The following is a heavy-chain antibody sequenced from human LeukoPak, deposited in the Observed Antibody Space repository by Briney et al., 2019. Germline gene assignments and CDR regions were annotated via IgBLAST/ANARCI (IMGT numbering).Heavy chain of an antibody. CDR1: GGSISSYY. V-gene: IGHV4-59*12. CDR2: IYYSGST. J-gene: IGHJ6*03. D-gene: IGHD6-6*01. Sequence: SETLSLTCTVSGGSISSYYWSWIRQPPGKGLEWIGYIYYSGSTNYNPSLKSRVTISVDTSKNQFSLKLSSVTAADTAVYYCARDSSSPVYYYYYMDVWGKGTTVTVSS. CDR3: ARDSSSPVYYYYYMDV.